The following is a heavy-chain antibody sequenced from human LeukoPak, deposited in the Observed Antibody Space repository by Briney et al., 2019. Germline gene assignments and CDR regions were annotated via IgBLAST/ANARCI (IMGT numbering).Heavy chain of an antibody. V-gene: IGHV4-39*02. CDR1: GGSISSSSYY. Sequence: KPSETLSLTCTVSGGSISSSSYYWGWIRQPPGKGLEWIGSIYYSGSTYYNPSLKSRVTISVDTSKNQFSLRVTSVTAADTAVYYCVRDPATVAPFDPWGQGTLVTVSS. D-gene: IGHD6-25*01. CDR2: IYYSGST. CDR3: VRDPATVAPFDP. J-gene: IGHJ5*02.